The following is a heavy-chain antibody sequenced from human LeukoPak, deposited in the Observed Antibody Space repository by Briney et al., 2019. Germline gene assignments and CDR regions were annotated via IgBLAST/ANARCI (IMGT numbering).Heavy chain of an antibody. CDR2: IYYSGSS. D-gene: IGHD2-15*01. J-gene: IGHJ4*02. CDR1: GGSISSGGYY. Sequence: SQTLSLTCTVSGGSISSGGYYWSWIRQHPGKGLEWIGYIYYSGSSNSNPSLESRVTMSVDTSKNQFSLKLSSVTAADAAVYYCAREYCSGGSCFDSWGQGTLVTVSS. CDR3: AREYCSGGSCFDS. V-gene: IGHV4-61*08.